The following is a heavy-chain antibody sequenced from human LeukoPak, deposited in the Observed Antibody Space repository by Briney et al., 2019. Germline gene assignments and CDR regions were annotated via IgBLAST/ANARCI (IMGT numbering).Heavy chain of an antibody. J-gene: IGHJ5*02. CDR2: INWNGGST. Sequence: PGGSLRLSCAASGFTFDDYGMSWVRQAPGQGLEWVSGINWNGGSTGYADSVKGRFTISRDNAKNSLYLQMNSLRSEDTAVYYCARDMSDYDFWSGYRGWFDPWGQGTLVTVSS. CDR3: ARDMSDYDFWSGYRGWFDP. CDR1: GFTFDDYG. D-gene: IGHD3-3*01. V-gene: IGHV3-20*04.